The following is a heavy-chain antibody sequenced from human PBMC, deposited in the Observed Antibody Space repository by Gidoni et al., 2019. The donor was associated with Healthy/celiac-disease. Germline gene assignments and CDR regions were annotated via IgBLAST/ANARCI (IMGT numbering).Heavy chain of an antibody. CDR1: GFTFSSYW. Sequence: EVQLVESGGGLVQPGGPLRLSCAASGFTFSSYWMSWVRQAPGKGLEWVANIKQDGSEKYYVDSVKGRFTISRDNAKNSLYLQMNSLRAEDTAVYYCARGAAAGNPHVDYWGQGTLVTVSS. CDR3: ARGAAAGNPHVDY. CDR2: IKQDGSEK. V-gene: IGHV3-7*03. D-gene: IGHD6-13*01. J-gene: IGHJ4*02.